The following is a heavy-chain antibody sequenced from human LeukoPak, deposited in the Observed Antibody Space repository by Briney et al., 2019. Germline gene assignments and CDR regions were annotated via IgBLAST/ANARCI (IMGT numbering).Heavy chain of an antibody. CDR2: IYHSGST. J-gene: IGHJ4*02. CDR3: ARRIAIVTMIVVVTDYYFDY. V-gene: IGHV4-38-2*01. Sequence: SETLSLTCAVSGYSISSGYYWGWIRQPPGKGLEWIGTIYHSGSTYYNPSLKSRVTISIDTSKNQFSLKLSSVTAADTAVYYCARRIAIVTMIVVVTDYYFDYWGQGTLVTVSS. CDR1: GYSISSGYY. D-gene: IGHD3-22*01.